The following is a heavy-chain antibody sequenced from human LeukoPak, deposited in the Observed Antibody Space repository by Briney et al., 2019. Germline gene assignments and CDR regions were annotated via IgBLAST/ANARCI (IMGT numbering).Heavy chain of an antibody. D-gene: IGHD3-22*01. J-gene: IGHJ6*02. Sequence: GESLKISCKGSGYSFTSYWISWVRQMPGKGLEWMGRIDPSDSYTNYSPSFQGHVTISADKSISTAYLQWSSLKASDTAMYYCASFESSGYRYYYGMDVWGQGTTVTVSS. CDR3: ASFESSGYRYYYGMDV. V-gene: IGHV5-10-1*01. CDR1: GYSFTSYW. CDR2: IDPSDSYT.